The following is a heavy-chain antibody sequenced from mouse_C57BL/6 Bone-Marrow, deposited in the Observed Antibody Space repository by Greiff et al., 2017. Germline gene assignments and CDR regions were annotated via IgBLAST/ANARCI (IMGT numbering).Heavy chain of an antibody. V-gene: IGHV1-81*01. D-gene: IGHD2-4*01. Sequence: QVQLKESGAELARPGASVKLSCKASCYTFTSYGISWVKQRTGQGLEWIGEIYPRSGNTYYNEKFKGKAYLTADNTSIPAYMELRSLSAEDSAVYFCARYYEYDWFAYWGQGTLVTVSA. J-gene: IGHJ3*01. CDR2: IYPRSGNT. CDR3: ARYYEYDWFAY. CDR1: CYTFTSYG.